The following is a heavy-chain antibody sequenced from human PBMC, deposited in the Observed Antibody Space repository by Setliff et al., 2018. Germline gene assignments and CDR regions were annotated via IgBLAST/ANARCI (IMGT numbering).Heavy chain of an antibody. CDR2: INHSGST. V-gene: IGHV4-34*01. CDR1: GGSFSGYY. Sequence: SETLSLTCAVYGGSFSGYYWSWIRQPPGKGLEWIGEINHSGSTNYNPSLKSRVTISVDTSKNQFSPKLSSVTAADTAVYYCARGARYYYDSSGYYYPRRNFDYWGQGTLVTVSS. CDR3: ARGARYYYDSSGYYYPRRNFDY. D-gene: IGHD3-22*01. J-gene: IGHJ4*02.